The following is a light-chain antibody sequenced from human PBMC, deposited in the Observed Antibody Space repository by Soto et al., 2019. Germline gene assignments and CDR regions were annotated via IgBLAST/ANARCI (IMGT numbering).Light chain of an antibody. Sequence: EIVLTQSPDTLSLSPGERATVSCRTSEPIRNTYVAWYQQQPGQAPRLLIYGASSRAIGIPDRFSGSGSGTDFSLTISRLEPEDFALYYCQQYADSPLTFGGGTRVDIK. V-gene: IGKV3-20*01. J-gene: IGKJ4*01. CDR2: GAS. CDR1: EPIRNTY. CDR3: QQYADSPLT.